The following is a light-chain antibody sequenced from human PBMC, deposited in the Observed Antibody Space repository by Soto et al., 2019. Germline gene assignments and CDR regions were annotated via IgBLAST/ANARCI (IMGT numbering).Light chain of an antibody. CDR1: QSVSTY. Sequence: ELVLTQSPATLSLSPGERATLSCRASQSVSTYLAWYQQKPGQAPRLLIYDASNRATGIPARFSGSGSATDFTLTISSLEPEDFAVYYCQQRSTFGPGTRLEIK. CDR2: DAS. CDR3: QQRST. J-gene: IGKJ5*01. V-gene: IGKV3-11*01.